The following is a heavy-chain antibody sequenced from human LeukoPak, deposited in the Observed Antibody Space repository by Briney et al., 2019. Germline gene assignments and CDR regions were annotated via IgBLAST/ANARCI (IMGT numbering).Heavy chain of an antibody. Sequence: GGSLRLSCAASGFTVSTKYMAWVRQAPGKGLERVSVIRRDGTTSYADSVKGRFTISRDNSKSTLYLQMNSLTAEDTAVYYCTREGYFHDSSGYENDALDVWGQGTMVTISS. CDR2: IRRDGTT. D-gene: IGHD3-22*01. CDR1: GFTVSTKY. J-gene: IGHJ3*01. CDR3: TREGYFHDSSGYENDALDV. V-gene: IGHV3-53*01.